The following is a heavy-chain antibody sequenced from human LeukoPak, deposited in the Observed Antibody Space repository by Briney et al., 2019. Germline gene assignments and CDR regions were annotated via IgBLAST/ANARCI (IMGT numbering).Heavy chain of an antibody. CDR1: GFTFSSYS. J-gene: IGHJ4*02. CDR3: ARDLYGDYAHDY. V-gene: IGHV3-21*01. Sequence: GGSLRLSCVASGFTFSSYSMNWVRQAPGKGLEWVSSISSSSSYIYYADSVKGRFTISRDNAKNSLYLQMNSLRAEDTAVYYCARDLYGDYAHDYWGQGTLVTVSS. CDR2: ISSSSSYI. D-gene: IGHD4-17*01.